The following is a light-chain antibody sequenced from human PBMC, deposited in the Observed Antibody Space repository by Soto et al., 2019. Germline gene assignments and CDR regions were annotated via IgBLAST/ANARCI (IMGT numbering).Light chain of an antibody. V-gene: IGKV3-11*01. CDR1: QTVGRF. CDR2: DAS. CDR3: QQGLHWPIT. J-gene: IGKJ5*01. Sequence: DIVLTQSPATLSLSPGDRVTLSCRASQTVGRFLSWYQHSPGQGPRLLVYDASNRATGVPDRLNGSGAETAFTLTMGSLAPEDSAVYYCQQGLHWPITFGQGTRLEIK.